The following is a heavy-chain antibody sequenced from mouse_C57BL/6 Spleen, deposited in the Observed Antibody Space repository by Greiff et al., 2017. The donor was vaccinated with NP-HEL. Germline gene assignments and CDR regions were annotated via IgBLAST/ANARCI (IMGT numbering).Heavy chain of an antibody. CDR3: ARKQYYGSSYGNYAMDY. V-gene: IGHV14-2*01. D-gene: IGHD1-1*01. CDR1: GFNIKDYY. CDR2: IDPEDGET. Sequence: VQLKQSGAELVKPGASVKLSCTASGFNIKDYYMHWVKQRTEQGLEWIGRIDPEDGETKYAPKFQGKATITADTSSNTAYLQLSSLTSEDTAVYYCARKQYYGSSYGNYAMDYWGQGTSVTVSS. J-gene: IGHJ4*01.